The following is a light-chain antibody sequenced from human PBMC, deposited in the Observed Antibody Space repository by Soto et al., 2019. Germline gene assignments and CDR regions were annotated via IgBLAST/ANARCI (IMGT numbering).Light chain of an antibody. Sequence: EVVTSQSPATLSVYPGERATLSCRASQSVSIDLAWYQQKPGQAPRLLIYGASTRATGIPARFSGSGSGTEFTLTISSLQSEDFAVYYCQQYNNWPPWTFGQGTKVDVK. J-gene: IGKJ1*01. V-gene: IGKV3-15*01. CDR2: GAS. CDR1: QSVSID. CDR3: QQYNNWPPWT.